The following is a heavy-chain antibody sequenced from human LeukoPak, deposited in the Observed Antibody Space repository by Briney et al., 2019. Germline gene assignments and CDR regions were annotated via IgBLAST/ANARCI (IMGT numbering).Heavy chain of an antibody. CDR2: IGGSDGTT. V-gene: IGHV3-23*01. CDR3: AKRDSSGSYPYYFDS. CDR1: GFTFSTHA. J-gene: IGHJ4*02. Sequence: GGSLRLSCVASGFTFSTHAMSWVRLAPGKGLEWVSAIGGSDGTTYYADSVKGRFTISRDNSKDTLFLQMNSLRVEGTAAYYCAKRDSSGSYPYYFDSWGQGTLVTVSS. D-gene: IGHD3-22*01.